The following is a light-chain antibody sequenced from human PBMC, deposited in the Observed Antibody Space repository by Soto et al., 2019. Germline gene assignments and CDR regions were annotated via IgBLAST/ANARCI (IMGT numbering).Light chain of an antibody. J-gene: IGLJ2*01. CDR3: LLSYNAARV. CDR1: TGAVTSNHH. Sequence: QAVVTQEPSLTVSPGGTVTLTCGSSTGAVTSNHHPYWFQQKAGQAPRTQIYDTSNKHSWTPARFSGSLLGDKAALTLSGAQAEDEAQYYCLLSYNAARVFGGGSKLTVL. V-gene: IGLV7-46*01. CDR2: DTS.